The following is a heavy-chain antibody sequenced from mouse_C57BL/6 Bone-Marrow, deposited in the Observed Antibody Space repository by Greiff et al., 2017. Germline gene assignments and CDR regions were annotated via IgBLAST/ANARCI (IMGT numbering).Heavy chain of an antibody. Sequence: EVKLVESGGDLVKPGGSLKLSCAASGFTFSSYGMSWVRQTPDKRLEWVATISSGGSYTYYPDSVKGRFTISRDNAKNTLYLQMSSLKSEDTAMYYCANYDSMDYWGQGTSVTVSS. D-gene: IGHD2-4*01. J-gene: IGHJ4*01. CDR2: ISSGGSYT. V-gene: IGHV5-6*01. CDR3: ANYDSMDY. CDR1: GFTFSSYG.